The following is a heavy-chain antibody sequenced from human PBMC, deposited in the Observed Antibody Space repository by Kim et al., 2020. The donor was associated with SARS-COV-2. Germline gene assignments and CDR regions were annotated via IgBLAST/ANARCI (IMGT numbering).Heavy chain of an antibody. Sequence: GGSLRLSCAASGFTFSSYAMHWVRQAPGKGLEWVAVISYDGSNKYYADSVKGRFTISRDNSKNTLYLQMNSLRAEDTAVYYCARDYLEVVTALRHYYGMDVWGQGTTVTVSS. D-gene: IGHD2-21*02. J-gene: IGHJ6*02. V-gene: IGHV3-30*04. CDR2: ISYDGSNK. CDR3: ARDYLEVVTALRHYYGMDV. CDR1: GFTFSSYA.